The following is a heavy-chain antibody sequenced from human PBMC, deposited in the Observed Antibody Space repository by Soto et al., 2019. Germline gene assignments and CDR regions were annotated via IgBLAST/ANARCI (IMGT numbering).Heavy chain of an antibody. D-gene: IGHD3-22*01. CDR2: IYYSGST. CDR1: GGSISSYY. J-gene: IGHJ5*02. V-gene: IGHV4-59*01. CDR3: TGAYYDINGYSLDP. Sequence: PSETLSLTCTVSGGSISSYYWSWIRQPPGKGLEWIGYIYYSGSTNYNPSLKSRVIISVDTAKNQFSLRLSSVTAADTAVYYCTGAYYDINGYSLDPWGQGTSVTVSS.